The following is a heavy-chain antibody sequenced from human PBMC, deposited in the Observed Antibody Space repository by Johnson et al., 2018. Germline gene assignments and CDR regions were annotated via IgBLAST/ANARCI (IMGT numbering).Heavy chain of an antibody. Sequence: QVQLQESGPGLVKPSETLSLTCSLSGDSISSEYYYWAWIRQPQGKGLEWIGSIYYSGSTYYNPSLKSRVILSLGSSKNHFSLNMSSVTAADPAVYYWARAPSVAGARPLNYYGFGVWGQGTAVTVSS. CDR3: ARAPSVAGARPLNYYGFGV. V-gene: IGHV4-39*07. CDR1: GDSISSEYYY. CDR2: IYYSGST. J-gene: IGHJ6*02. D-gene: IGHD6-19*01.